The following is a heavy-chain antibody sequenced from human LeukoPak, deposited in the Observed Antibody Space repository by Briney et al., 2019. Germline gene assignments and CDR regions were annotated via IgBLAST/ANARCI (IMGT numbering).Heavy chain of an antibody. D-gene: IGHD6-6*01. J-gene: IGHJ6*02. V-gene: IGHV4-30-4*01. CDR2: IYYSGST. CDR3: ARDQSIAAPPYYYYGMDV. Sequence: SQTLSLTCTVSGGSISSGDYYWSWIRQPPGKGLEWIGYIYYSGSTYYNPSLKSRVTISVDTSKNQFSLKLSSVTAADTAVYYCARDQSIAAPPYYYYGMDVWGQGTTVTVSS. CDR1: GGSISSGDYY.